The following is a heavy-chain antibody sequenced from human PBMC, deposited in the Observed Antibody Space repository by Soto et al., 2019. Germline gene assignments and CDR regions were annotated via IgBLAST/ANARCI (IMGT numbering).Heavy chain of an antibody. D-gene: IGHD1-7*01. J-gene: IGHJ4*02. V-gene: IGHV3-11*01. CDR1: GFTFSDYY. Sequence: GGSLRLSCAASGFTFSDYYMSWIRRAPGKGLEWVSYISSSGGTIYYADSVKGRFTISRDNAKNSLYLQMNSLRAEDTAVYYCEPRTLSISGTGFDYWGQGTLVTVSS. CDR2: ISSSGGTI. CDR3: EPRTLSISGTGFDY.